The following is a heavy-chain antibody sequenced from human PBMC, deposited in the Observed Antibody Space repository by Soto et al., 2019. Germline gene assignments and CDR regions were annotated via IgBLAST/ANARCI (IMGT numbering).Heavy chain of an antibody. J-gene: IGHJ4*02. Sequence: QVTLKESGPVLVKPTETLTLTCTVSGISLSNDRTGVAWIRQPPGKALEWLAHIFSNDEKSSSTSLKSRVTISKDTSKSLVVLTMTNVDPVDTATYHCARILRNNHHPPDYWGQGTLVTVSS. V-gene: IGHV2-26*01. CDR1: GISLSNDRTG. CDR2: IFSNDEK. CDR3: ARILRNNHHPPDY.